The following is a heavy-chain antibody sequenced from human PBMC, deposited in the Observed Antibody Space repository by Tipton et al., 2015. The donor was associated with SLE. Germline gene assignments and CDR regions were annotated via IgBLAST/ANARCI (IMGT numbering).Heavy chain of an antibody. D-gene: IGHD5-18*01. CDR1: GGSFSGYY. J-gene: IGHJ2*01. V-gene: IGHV4-34*01. Sequence: TLSLTCAVYGGSFSGYYWSWIRQPPGKGLEWIGSIYYSGSTYYNPSLKSRVTISVDTSKNQFSLKLSSVTAADTAVYYCARGYSYPSYFDLWGRGTLVTVSS. CDR2: IYYSGST. CDR3: ARGYSYPSYFDL.